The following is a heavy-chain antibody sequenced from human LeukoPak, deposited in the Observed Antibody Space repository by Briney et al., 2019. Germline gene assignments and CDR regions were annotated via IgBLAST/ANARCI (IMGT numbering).Heavy chain of an antibody. V-gene: IGHV4-38-2*02. Sequence: SETLSLTCTVSGYSISSGYYWGWIRQPPGKGLEWIGSIYHSGSTYYNPSLKSRVTISVDTSKNQFSLKLSSVTAADTAVYYCARPSTIFGGFDYWGQGTLVTVSS. CDR2: IYHSGST. CDR1: GYSISSGYY. CDR3: ARPSTIFGGFDY. J-gene: IGHJ4*02. D-gene: IGHD3-3*01.